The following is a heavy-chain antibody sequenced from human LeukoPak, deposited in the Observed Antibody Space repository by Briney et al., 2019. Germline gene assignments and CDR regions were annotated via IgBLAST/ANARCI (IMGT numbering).Heavy chain of an antibody. CDR3: ARPYCSGGSCYLYYFDY. Sequence: GESLKISCKGSGYSFSSYWIGWVRQMPGKGLEWMGVIYPGDSDTRYSPSFQGQVTISAVKSISTAYLQWSSLKASDTAMYYCARPYCSGGSCYLYYFDYWGQGTLVTVSS. D-gene: IGHD2-15*01. J-gene: IGHJ4*02. V-gene: IGHV5-51*01. CDR2: IYPGDSDT. CDR1: GYSFSSYW.